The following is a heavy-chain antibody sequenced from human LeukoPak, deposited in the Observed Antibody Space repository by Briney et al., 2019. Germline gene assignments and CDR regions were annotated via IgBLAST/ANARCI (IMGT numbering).Heavy chain of an antibody. CDR2: INPSGGST. CDR1: GYTFTSYY. Sequence: ASVKVSCKASGYTFTSYYMHWVRQAPGQGLEWMGIINPSGGSTSYAQKFQGRVTMTRDTSTSTVYMELSSLRSEDTAVYYCARVNSPRVHSGSYYWDYWGQGTLVTVSS. V-gene: IGHV1-46*01. CDR3: ARVNSPRVHSGSYYWDY. D-gene: IGHD1-26*01. J-gene: IGHJ4*02.